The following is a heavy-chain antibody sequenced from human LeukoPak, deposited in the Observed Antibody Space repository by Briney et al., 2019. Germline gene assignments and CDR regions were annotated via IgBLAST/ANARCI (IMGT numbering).Heavy chain of an antibody. J-gene: IGHJ4*02. CDR1: GGSFSGYY. CDR2: INHSGST. D-gene: IGHD6-13*01. CDR3: ARGNRGGLAAAVFDY. V-gene: IGHV4-34*01. Sequence: SETLSLTCAVYGGSFSGYYWSWIRQPSGKGLEWIGEINHSGSTNYNPSLKSRVTISVDTSKNQFSLKLSSVTAADTAVYYCARGNRGGLAAAVFDYWGQGTLVTVSS.